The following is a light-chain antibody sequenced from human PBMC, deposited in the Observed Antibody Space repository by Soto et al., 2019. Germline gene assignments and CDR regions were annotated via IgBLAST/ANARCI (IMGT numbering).Light chain of an antibody. CDR3: QQRSNWLT. V-gene: IGKV3-11*01. CDR2: DAS. Sequence: EIVMTQSPATLSVSPGERATLSCRASQSVSSYLAWYQQKPGQAPSLLIYDASNRATGIPARFSGSGSGTDFTLTIRSLEPEDFAVYYCQQRSNWLTFGGGTKVDIK. CDR1: QSVSSY. J-gene: IGKJ4*01.